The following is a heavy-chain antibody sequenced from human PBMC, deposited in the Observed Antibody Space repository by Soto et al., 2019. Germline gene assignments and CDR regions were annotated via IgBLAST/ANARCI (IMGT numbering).Heavy chain of an antibody. CDR1: GFIFISYG. CDR2: ISDSGAET. J-gene: IGHJ4*02. Sequence: LRLSCEASGFIFISYGMTWVRQAPGKGLEWVSGISDSGAETYYADSVEGRFTISRDNSKNTVYLQMNSLRLEDTAVYYCVKDLYRSATMPCLDHWGQGALVTVSS. D-gene: IGHD2-8*02. V-gene: IGHV3-23*01. CDR3: VKDLYRSATMPCLDH.